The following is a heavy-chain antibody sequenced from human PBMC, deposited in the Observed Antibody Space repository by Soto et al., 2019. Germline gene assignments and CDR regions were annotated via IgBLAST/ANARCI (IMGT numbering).Heavy chain of an antibody. V-gene: IGHV1-69*13. D-gene: IGHD3-22*01. J-gene: IGHJ4*02. CDR3: ARAQRTYYYGSSGYYYLSY. CDR2: IIPIFGTA. CDR1: GGTFSSYA. Sequence: SVKVSCKASGGTFSSYAISWVRQAPGQGLEWMGGIIPIFGTANYAQKFQGRVTITADESTSTAYMELSSLRSEDTAVYYCARAQRTYYYGSSGYYYLSYWGQGTLVTVSS.